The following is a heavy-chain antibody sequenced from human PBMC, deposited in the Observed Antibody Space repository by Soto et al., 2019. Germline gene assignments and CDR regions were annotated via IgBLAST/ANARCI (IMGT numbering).Heavy chain of an antibody. CDR2: IYPDVSDT. V-gene: IGHV5-51*01. CDR1: GYSFTSHW. J-gene: IGHJ6*03. D-gene: IGHD5-18*01. Sequence: PGESLKISCKGSGYSFTSHWIVWVRQMPGKGLEWMGSIYPDVSDTRYSPSFQGQVTISADKSIPTAYLQWSSLKASDTAIYNCARLAVDTEYMYYYMDVWGKGTTVTVSS. CDR3: ARLAVDTEYMYYYMDV.